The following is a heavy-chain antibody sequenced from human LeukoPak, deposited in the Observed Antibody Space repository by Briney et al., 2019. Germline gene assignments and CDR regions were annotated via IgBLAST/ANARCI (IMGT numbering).Heavy chain of an antibody. CDR3: ARGPLVREWLRGFYYYYMDV. D-gene: IGHD3-3*01. J-gene: IGHJ6*03. CDR2: IWYDGSNK. V-gene: IGHV3-33*01. Sequence: GGSLRLSCAASGFTFSSYGMHWVRQAPGKGLEWVAVIWYDGSNKYYADSVKGRFTISRDNSKNTLYLQMNSLRAEDTAVYYCARGPLVREWLRGFYYYYMDVWGKGTTVTVSS. CDR1: GFTFSSYG.